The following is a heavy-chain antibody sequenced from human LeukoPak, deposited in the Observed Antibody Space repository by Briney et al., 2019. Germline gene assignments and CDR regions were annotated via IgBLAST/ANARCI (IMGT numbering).Heavy chain of an antibody. CDR1: GYTFTSYA. J-gene: IGHJ4*02. D-gene: IGHD5-12*01. Sequence: GASVKVSCKASGYTFTSYAMNWVRQAPGQGLEWMGWINTNTGNPTYAQGFTGRFVFSLDTSVSTAYLQISSLKAEDTAVYYCARGDPSIVMVATPAPNFDYWGQGTLVTVSS. CDR3: ARGDPSIVMVATPAPNFDY. CDR2: INTNTGNP. V-gene: IGHV7-4-1*02.